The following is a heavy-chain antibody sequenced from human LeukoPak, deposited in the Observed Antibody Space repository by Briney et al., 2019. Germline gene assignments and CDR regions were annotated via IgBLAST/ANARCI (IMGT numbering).Heavy chain of an antibody. J-gene: IGHJ4*02. V-gene: IGHV3-48*01. Sequence: PGGSLRLSCAASGFTFSTYSMNWVRQVPGKGLEWVSYISSSSTIYYADSVKGRFTISRDNAKNSLYLQMNSLRAEDTAVYYCARGSTYYDSSGQVPFDYWGQGTLVTVSS. CDR3: ARGSTYYDSSGQVPFDY. D-gene: IGHD3-22*01. CDR2: ISSSSTI. CDR1: GFTFSTYS.